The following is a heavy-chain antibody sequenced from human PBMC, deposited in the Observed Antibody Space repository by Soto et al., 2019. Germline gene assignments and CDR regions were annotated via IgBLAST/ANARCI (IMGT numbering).Heavy chain of an antibody. J-gene: IGHJ5*02. CDR2: MYYTGNK. D-gene: IGHD6-6*01. CDR3: ARRSSSSLGSLFDP. CDR1: GGSFSGYY. Sequence: PSETLSLTCAVYGGSFSGYYWDWIRQPPGKGLEWIGAMYYTGNKNYNPSLESRVTMSVDTSKNQFSLKLSSVTPTDTAVYYCARRSSSSLGSLFDPWGRGILVTSPQ. V-gene: IGHV4-34*01.